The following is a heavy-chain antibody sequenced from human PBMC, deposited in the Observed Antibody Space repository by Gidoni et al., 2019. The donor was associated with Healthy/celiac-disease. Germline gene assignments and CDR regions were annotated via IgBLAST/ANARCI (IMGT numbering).Heavy chain of an antibody. V-gene: IGHV1-8*01. CDR3: ARGGISTRRSSWGIGPKNNWFDP. CDR1: GYPFTSYD. Sequence: QAQLVQSGTEAKKPGASVKVSCKASGYPFTSYDINWVRQATGQGLERMGWMNPNSGNTVYTQKFQGRVTMTRNTTISTADVELSSLSSEDTAVDYWARGGISTRRSSWGIGPKNNWFDPWGQGTLVTVSS. CDR2: MNPNSGNT. D-gene: IGHD6-13*01. J-gene: IGHJ5*02.